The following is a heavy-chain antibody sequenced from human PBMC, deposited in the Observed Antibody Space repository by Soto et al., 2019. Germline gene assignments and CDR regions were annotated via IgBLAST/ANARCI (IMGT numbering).Heavy chain of an antibody. V-gene: IGHV3-30*18. J-gene: IGHJ4*02. Sequence: PGGSLRLSCAASGFTFRSYGMHWVRLAPGKGLKWVAVISYDGSNKYYAESVKRRFTTSRDNSKTTLYLQMNSLRAEDTAVSYSAKDQRRPGYCYVYFSPYFDYWGPGTVVTVFS. CDR2: ISYDGSNK. CDR3: AKDQRRPGYCYVYFSPYFDY. CDR1: GFTFRSYG. D-gene: IGHD5-18*01.